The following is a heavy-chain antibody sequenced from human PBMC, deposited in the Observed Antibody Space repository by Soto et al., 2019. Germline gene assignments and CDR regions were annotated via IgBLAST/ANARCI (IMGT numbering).Heavy chain of an antibody. CDR1: GGSISSGGYS. CDR2: IYHSGST. V-gene: IGHV4-30-2*01. D-gene: IGHD2-8*01. Sequence: QLQLQESGSGLVKPSQTLSLTCAVSGGSISSGGYSWSWIRQPPGKGLEWIGYIYHSGSTYYNPSLTGRVTLSLNWPKNQFSRKLSSVPGAETAGDYCARGAPVCIQQWGQGTLVTVSS. J-gene: IGHJ1*01. CDR3: ARGAPVCIQQ.